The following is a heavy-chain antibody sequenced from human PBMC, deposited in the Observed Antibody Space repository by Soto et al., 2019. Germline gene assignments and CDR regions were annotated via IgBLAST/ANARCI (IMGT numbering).Heavy chain of an antibody. CDR1: GFSLINAGMG. Sequence: QVTLKESGPVLVKPTETLTLTCAVSGFSLINAGMGVTWIRQPPGMALEWLAHIFANGGTAYSPSLKSRLTXXXXXXXXXXXXXXXXXXXXXXXXXXXXXXXXXXFYGPGHTDSFDVWGQGMMVTVS. CDR3: XXXXXXXFYGPGHTDSFDV. CDR2: IFANGGT. J-gene: IGHJ3*01. D-gene: IGHD2-8*02. V-gene: IGHV2-26*01.